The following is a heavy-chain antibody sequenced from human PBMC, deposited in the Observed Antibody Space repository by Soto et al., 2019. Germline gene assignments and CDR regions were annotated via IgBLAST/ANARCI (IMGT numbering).Heavy chain of an antibody. V-gene: IGHV1-18*01. D-gene: IGHD3-22*01. J-gene: IGHJ4*02. CDR1: GYIFTNYY. Sequence: ASVKVSCKASGYIFTNYYISWVRQAPGQGLEWMGGISPYNRDSNYAQKFQGRVTMTTDTSTNTAYMELRSLRSDDTAVYYCARPVYDSSGYPWKGFDYWGQGTLVTVSS. CDR2: ISPYNRDS. CDR3: ARPVYDSSGYPWKGFDY.